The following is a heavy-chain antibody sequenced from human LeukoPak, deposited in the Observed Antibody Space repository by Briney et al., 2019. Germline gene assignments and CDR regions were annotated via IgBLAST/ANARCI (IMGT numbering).Heavy chain of an antibody. Sequence: ASVKVSCKASGYTFTSYYMHWVRQAPGQGLEWMGIINPSGGSTSYAQKFQGRVTMTRDMSTSTVYMELSSLRSEDTAVYYCAKTGADYYDSSGYLGFDYWGQGTLVTVSS. CDR2: INPSGGST. D-gene: IGHD3-22*01. J-gene: IGHJ4*02. CDR1: GYTFTSYY. CDR3: AKTGADYYDSSGYLGFDY. V-gene: IGHV1-46*01.